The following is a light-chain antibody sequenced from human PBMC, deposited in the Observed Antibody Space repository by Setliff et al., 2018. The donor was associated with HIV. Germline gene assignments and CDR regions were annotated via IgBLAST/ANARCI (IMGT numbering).Light chain of an antibody. CDR1: SSDAGGYNY. CDR3: SSYTSSSTYV. CDR2: DVS. Sequence: QSVLTQPASVSGSPGQSITISCTGTSSDAGGYNYVSWYQQHPGKAPKLMISDVSKRPSGVSSRFSGSKSGNTASLTISGLQTGDEADYYCSSYTSSSTYVFGTGTKVTVL. V-gene: IGLV2-14*01. J-gene: IGLJ1*01.